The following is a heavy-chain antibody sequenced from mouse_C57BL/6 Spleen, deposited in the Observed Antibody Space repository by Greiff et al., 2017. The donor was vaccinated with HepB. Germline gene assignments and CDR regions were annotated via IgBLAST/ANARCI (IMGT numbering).Heavy chain of an antibody. V-gene: IGHV1-54*01. Sequence: QVQLQQSGAELVRPGTSVKVSCKASGYAFTNYLIEWVKQRPGQGLEWIGVINPGSGGTNYNEKFKGKATLTADKSSSTSYLQLSSLTSEDSAVYFCARYPSDYWGQGTTLTVSS. J-gene: IGHJ2*01. CDR2: INPGSGGT. CDR3: ARYPSDY. CDR1: GYAFTNYL.